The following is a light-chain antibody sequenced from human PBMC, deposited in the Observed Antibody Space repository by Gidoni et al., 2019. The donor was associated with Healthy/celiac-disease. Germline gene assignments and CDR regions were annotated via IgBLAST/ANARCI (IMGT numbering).Light chain of an antibody. CDR3: QQYGSSVT. J-gene: IGKJ1*01. V-gene: IGKV3-20*01. CDR2: GAS. CDR1: QSVSSSY. Sequence: EIVLTQSPGTLSLSPGERATLSCRASQSVSSSYLAWYHQKPGQAPRLLIYGASSRATGIPDRFRGSGSGTYFTLTISRLEPEDFAVYYCQQYGSSVTFGQGTKVEIK.